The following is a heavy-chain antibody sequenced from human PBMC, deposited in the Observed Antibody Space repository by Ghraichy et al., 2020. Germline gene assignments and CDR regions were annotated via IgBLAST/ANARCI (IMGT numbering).Heavy chain of an antibody. CDR2: ISSSSSYI. CDR1: GFTFSSYS. CDR3: ARDAISLYYDFWSGSIDAFDI. J-gene: IGHJ3*02. V-gene: IGHV3-21*01. D-gene: IGHD3-3*01. Sequence: GESLNISCAASGFTFSSYSMNWVRQAPGKGLEWVSSISSSSSYIYYADSVKGRFTISRDNAKNSLYLQMNSLRAEDTAVYYCARDAISLYYDFWSGSIDAFDIWGQGTMVTVSS.